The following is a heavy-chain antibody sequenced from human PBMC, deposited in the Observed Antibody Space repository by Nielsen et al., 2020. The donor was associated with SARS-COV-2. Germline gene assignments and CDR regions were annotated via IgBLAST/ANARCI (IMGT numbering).Heavy chain of an antibody. CDR3: ARRGRYCSSTSCYEVYYFDY. J-gene: IGHJ4*02. D-gene: IGHD2-2*01. V-gene: IGHV1-2*04. Sequence: WVRQAPGQGLEWMGRINPNSGGTNYAQKFQGWVTMTRDTSISTAYMELSRLRSDDTAAYYCARRGRYCSSTSCYEVYYFDYWGQGTLVTVSS. CDR2: INPNSGGT.